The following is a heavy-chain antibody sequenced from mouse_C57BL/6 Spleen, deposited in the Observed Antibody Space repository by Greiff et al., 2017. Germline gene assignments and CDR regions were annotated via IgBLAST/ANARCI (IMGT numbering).Heavy chain of an antibody. V-gene: IGHV3-6*01. CDR2: ISYDGSN. Sequence: EVQLQQSGPGLVKPSQSLSLTCSVTGYSITSGYYWNWIRQFPGNKLEWMGYISYDGSNNYNPSLKNRISITRDTSKNQFFLKLNSVTTEDTATYYCARGGYYYGSSLAMDYWGQGTSVTVSS. J-gene: IGHJ4*01. CDR3: ARGGYYYGSSLAMDY. D-gene: IGHD1-1*01. CDR1: GYSITSGYY.